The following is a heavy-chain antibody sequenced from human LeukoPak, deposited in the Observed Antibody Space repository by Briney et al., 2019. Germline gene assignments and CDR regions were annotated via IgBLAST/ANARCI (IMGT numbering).Heavy chain of an antibody. CDR3: ARRNNYCGDY. V-gene: IGHV3-23*01. CDR2: IGTSGGST. D-gene: IGHD4-11*01. J-gene: IGHJ4*02. CDR1: GFTFSSYV. Sequence: GGSLRLSCAASGFTFSSYVMSWVRQAPGKGLEWVSVIGTSGGSTIYADSAKGRFTISRDDSKNTLYLQLNSLRAEDTAVYYCARRNNYCGDYWGQGTLVTVSS.